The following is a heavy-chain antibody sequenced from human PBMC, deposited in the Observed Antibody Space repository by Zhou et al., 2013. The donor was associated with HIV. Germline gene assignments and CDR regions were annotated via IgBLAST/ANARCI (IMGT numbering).Heavy chain of an antibody. CDR3: ARDVGVIRPYYYMDV. D-gene: IGHD3-3*01. Sequence: QVRLRQSGPEVRKPGDSLRISCTGSSFSFRTYGLSWVRQAPGQGLEWMGWISGHNGNTNYAQRFQDRVVMTTDTSATTAYLQLRSLRADDTAVYYCARDVGVIRPYYYMDVWGKGTTVTVSS. CDR1: SFSFRTYG. V-gene: IGHV1-18*01. J-gene: IGHJ6*03. CDR2: ISGHNGNT.